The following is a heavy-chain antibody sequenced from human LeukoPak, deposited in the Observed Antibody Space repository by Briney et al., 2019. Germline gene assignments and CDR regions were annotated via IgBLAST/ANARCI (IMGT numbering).Heavy chain of an antibody. CDR2: IYYGGGT. CDR3: ARESFEEPGTMDH. D-gene: IGHD4/OR15-4a*01. J-gene: IGHJ4*02. V-gene: IGHV4-39*07. CDR1: GDSISSSFYY. Sequence: SETLSLTCTVSGDSISSSFYYWGWIRQPPGKGLEWIGSIYYGGGTHYNPSLKSRATIFLDTSMNQFSLRLTSVTAADTALYFCARESFEEPGTMDHWGQGTLVSVSS.